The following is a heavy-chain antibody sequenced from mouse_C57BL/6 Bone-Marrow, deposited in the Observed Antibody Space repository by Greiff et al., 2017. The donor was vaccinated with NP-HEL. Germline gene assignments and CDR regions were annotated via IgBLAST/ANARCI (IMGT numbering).Heavy chain of an antibody. Sequence: QVQLQQPGAELVRPGTSVKLSCKASGYTFTSYWMHWVKQRPGQGLEWIGVIDPSDSYTNYNQKFKGKATLTVDTSSSTAYMQLSSLTSEDSAVYCCARLGSSYEWYFDVWGTGTTVTVSS. V-gene: IGHV1-59*01. J-gene: IGHJ1*03. CDR2: IDPSDSYT. CDR1: GYTFTSYW. D-gene: IGHD1-1*01. CDR3: ARLGSSYEWYFDV.